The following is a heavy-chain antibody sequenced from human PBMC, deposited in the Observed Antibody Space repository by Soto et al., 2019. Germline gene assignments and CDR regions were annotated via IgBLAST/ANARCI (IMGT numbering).Heavy chain of an antibody. V-gene: IGHV4-59*01. Sequence: SETLSLTCTVSGGSISSYYWSWIRQPPGKGLEWIGYIYYSGSTNYNPSLKSRVTISVDTSKNQFSLKLSSVTAADTAVYYCARGVAYGDYWFDPWGQGTLVTVSS. J-gene: IGHJ5*02. CDR3: ARGVAYGDYWFDP. CDR2: IYYSGST. D-gene: IGHD4-17*01. CDR1: GGSISSYY.